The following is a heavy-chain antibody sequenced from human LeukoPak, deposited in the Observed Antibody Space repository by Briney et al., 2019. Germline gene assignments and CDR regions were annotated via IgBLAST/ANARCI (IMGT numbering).Heavy chain of an antibody. J-gene: IGHJ4*02. CDR2: INHSGST. CDR3: SRASSTSYYDY. V-gene: IGHV4-34*01. CDR1: GGSFSGYY. D-gene: IGHD6-19*01. Sequence: SSETLSLTCAVYGGSFSGYYWSWIRQPPGKGLEWIGEINHSGSTNYNPSLKSRVTISVDTSENQFSLKLSSVTAADTALYYCSRASSTSYYDYWGQGTLVSVSS.